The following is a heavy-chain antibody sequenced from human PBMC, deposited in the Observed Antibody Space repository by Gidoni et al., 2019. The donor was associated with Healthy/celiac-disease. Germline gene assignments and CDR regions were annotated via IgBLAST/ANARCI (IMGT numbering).Heavy chain of an antibody. Sequence: GSLRLSCAASGFPFSNAWMSWVRQAPGKGLEWVGRIKSKTDGGTTDYAAPVKGRFTISRDDSKNTLYLQMNSLKTEDTAVYYCTTMGFWSSYGYYFDYWGQGTLVTVSS. J-gene: IGHJ4*02. CDR1: GFPFSNAW. CDR2: IKSKTDGGTT. D-gene: IGHD5-18*01. CDR3: TTMGFWSSYGYYFDY. V-gene: IGHV3-15*01.